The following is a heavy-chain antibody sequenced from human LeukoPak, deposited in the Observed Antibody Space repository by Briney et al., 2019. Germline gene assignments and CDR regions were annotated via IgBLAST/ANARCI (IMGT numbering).Heavy chain of an antibody. CDR2: IYSGGST. D-gene: IGHD5-18*01. J-gene: IGHJ4*02. Sequence: GGSLRLSCAASGFTVSSNYMSWVRQAPGKGLEWVSVIYSGGSTYYADSVKGRFTISRDNSKNTLYLQMNSLRAEDTAVYYCARSRGRYSHHDYWGQGTLVTVSS. V-gene: IGHV3-53*01. CDR1: GFTVSSNY. CDR3: ARSRGRYSHHDY.